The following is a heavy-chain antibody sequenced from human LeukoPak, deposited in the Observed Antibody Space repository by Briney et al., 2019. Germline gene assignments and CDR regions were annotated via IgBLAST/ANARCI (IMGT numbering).Heavy chain of an antibody. V-gene: IGHV4-59*01. D-gene: IGHD6-13*01. CDR2: ISHRGNT. J-gene: IGHJ4*02. Sequence: SETLSLTCTVSGASISTYYWSWIRQPPGKGLEWISFISHRGNTNYNPSLKSRITISADTSKNQLSLKLSSVTAADTAIYYCARGTTSAAAVPDYWGQGTLVTVSS. CDR1: GASISTYY. CDR3: ARGTTSAAAVPDY.